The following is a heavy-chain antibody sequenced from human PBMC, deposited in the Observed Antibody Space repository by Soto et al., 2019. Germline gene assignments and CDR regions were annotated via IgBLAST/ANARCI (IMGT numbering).Heavy chain of an antibody. Sequence: SETLSLTCTVSGGSISSYVWSWIRKPPGKGLEWIGYIYYSESTNYNPSLKSRVTISVDTSKNQFSLKLSSVTAADTAVYYCARGGAVLLWFGELLNTRTDAFDIWGQGTMVTVSS. V-gene: IGHV4-59*01. CDR2: IYYSEST. CDR3: ARGGAVLLWFGELLNTRTDAFDI. J-gene: IGHJ3*02. D-gene: IGHD3-10*01. CDR1: GGSISSYV.